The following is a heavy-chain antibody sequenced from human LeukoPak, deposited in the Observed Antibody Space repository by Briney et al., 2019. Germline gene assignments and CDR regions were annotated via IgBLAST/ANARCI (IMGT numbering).Heavy chain of an antibody. CDR1: GFTFSDYA. CDR2: FKTNSGQV. Sequence: GGSLRLSCVASGFTFSDYAMNWVRQAPGKGLEWVSTFKTNSGQVYHAESVRGRFTISRDNSKNTVYLQMSSLRAEDTALYYCARRNAMDVWGQGTTVIVFS. V-gene: IGHV3-23*01. CDR3: ARRNAMDV. J-gene: IGHJ6*02.